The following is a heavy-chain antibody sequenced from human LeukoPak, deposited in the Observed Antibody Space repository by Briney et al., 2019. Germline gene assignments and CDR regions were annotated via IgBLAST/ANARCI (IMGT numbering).Heavy chain of an antibody. D-gene: IGHD2-2*01. CDR1: GGSFSGYY. CDR2: INHSGST. Sequence: SETLSLTCAVYGGSFSGYYWSWIRQPPGKGLEWIGEINHSGSTNYNPSLKSRVTISVGTSKNQFSLKLSSVTAADTAVYYCARGGELVVPAAIYAWFDPWGQGTLVTVSS. CDR3: ARGGELVVPAAIYAWFDP. V-gene: IGHV4-34*01. J-gene: IGHJ5*02.